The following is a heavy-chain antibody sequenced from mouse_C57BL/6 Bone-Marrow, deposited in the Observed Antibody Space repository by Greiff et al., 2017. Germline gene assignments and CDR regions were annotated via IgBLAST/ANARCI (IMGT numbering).Heavy chain of an antibody. J-gene: IGHJ3*01. D-gene: IGHD2-3*01. Sequence: VQLQQSGPELVKPGASVKISCKASGYSFTGYYMNWVKQSPEKSLEWIGEINPSTGGTTYNQKFKAKATLTVDKSSSTAYMQLKSLTSEDSAVYYGARSSVGWLLPWLAYWGQGTLVTVSA. CDR1: GYSFTGYY. CDR2: INPSTGGT. CDR3: ARSSVGWLLPWLAY. V-gene: IGHV1-42*01.